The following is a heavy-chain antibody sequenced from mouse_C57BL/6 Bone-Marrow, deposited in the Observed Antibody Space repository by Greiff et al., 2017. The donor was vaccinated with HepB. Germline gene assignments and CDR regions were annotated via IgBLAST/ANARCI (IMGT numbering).Heavy chain of an antibody. D-gene: IGHD2-5*01. Sequence: EVNLVESEGGLVQPGSSMKLSCTASGFTFSDYYMAWVRQVPEKGLEWVANINYDGSSTYYLDSLKSRFIISRDNAKNILYLQMSSLKSEDTATYYCAREAYYSNPYAMDYWGQGTSVTVSS. CDR1: GFTFSDYY. CDR2: INYDGSST. V-gene: IGHV5-16*01. CDR3: AREAYYSNPYAMDY. J-gene: IGHJ4*01.